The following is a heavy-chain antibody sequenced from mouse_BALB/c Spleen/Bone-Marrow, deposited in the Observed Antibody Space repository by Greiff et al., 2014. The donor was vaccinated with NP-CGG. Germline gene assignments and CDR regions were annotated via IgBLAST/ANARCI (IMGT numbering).Heavy chain of an antibody. CDR2: IDPANGNI. V-gene: IGHV14-3*02. D-gene: IGHD1-1*01. J-gene: IGHJ3*01. CDR3: APYYYGRWFAN. Sequence: VQLQQSGAELVKPGASVKLSCTASGFNIKDTYMHWVKQRPEQGLEWIGRIDPANGNIKYDPKFQGKATITADTSSNTAYLQPSSLTSEDPAVDYCAPYYYGRWFANWGQGTLVTVSS. CDR1: GFNIKDTY.